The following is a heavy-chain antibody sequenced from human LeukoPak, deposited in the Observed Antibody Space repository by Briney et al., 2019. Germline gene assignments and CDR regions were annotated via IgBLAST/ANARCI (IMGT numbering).Heavy chain of an antibody. Sequence: SETLSLTCTVSGYSISSGYYWGWIRQPPGKRLEWIGSIYYSGNTYYNPPLKSRVTISIDTSKNQFTLKLRSVTAADTAFYYCARGKSRGSHIDYWGQGTLVTVSS. J-gene: IGHJ4*02. CDR1: GYSISSGYY. V-gene: IGHV4-38-2*02. CDR2: IYYSGNT. CDR3: ARGKSRGSHIDY. D-gene: IGHD1-26*01.